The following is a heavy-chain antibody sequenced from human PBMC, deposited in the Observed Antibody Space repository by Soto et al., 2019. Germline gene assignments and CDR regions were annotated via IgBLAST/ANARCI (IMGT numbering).Heavy chain of an antibody. CDR2: ISYDGSYK. CDR1: GFTFSTYG. D-gene: IGHD3-22*01. J-gene: IGHJ6*02. CDR3: AKDPTYDSSGYYFYYGMDV. V-gene: IGHV3-30*18. Sequence: QVQLVESGGGVVQPGRSLRLSCAASGFTFSTYGMHWVRQAPGKGLEWVGLISYDGSYKYYAESMKGRFTISRDNSKNILYLQLYSLRAADTAVYYCAKDPTYDSSGYYFYYGMDVWGQGTTVTVTS.